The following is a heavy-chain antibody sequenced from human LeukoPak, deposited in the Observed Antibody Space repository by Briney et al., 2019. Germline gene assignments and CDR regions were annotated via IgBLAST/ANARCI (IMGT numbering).Heavy chain of an antibody. CDR2: ISGSGGST. D-gene: IGHD2-8*02. Sequence: GGSLRLSCAASGFTFSSYAMSWVRQAPGKGLEWVSAISGSGGSTYYADSVKGRFTISRDNSKNTLYLQMNSLRAEDTAVYYCARLVRFSDFNDYWGQGTLVTVSS. CDR3: ARLVRFSDFNDY. V-gene: IGHV3-23*01. CDR1: GFTFSSYA. J-gene: IGHJ4*02.